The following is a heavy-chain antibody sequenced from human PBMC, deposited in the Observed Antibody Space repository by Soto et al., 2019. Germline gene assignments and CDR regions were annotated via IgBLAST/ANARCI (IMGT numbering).Heavy chain of an antibody. J-gene: IGHJ4*02. CDR1: GYIFINYG. CDR2: INSYNGNT. V-gene: IGHV1-18*01. CDR3: ARSAGVVDGDDY. D-gene: IGHD3-10*01. Sequence: QVQLVQSGAEVKKPGASVKVSCKASGYIFINYGISWVRQAPGQGLEWMGWINSYNGNTNSAQKVQSRVTMTTDTSTNTAYMDLRSLTADDTAVYYCARSAGVVDGDDYWGQGTLVTVSS.